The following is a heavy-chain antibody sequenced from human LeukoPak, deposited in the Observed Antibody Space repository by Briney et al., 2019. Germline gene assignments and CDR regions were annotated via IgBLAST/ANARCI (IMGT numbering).Heavy chain of an antibody. J-gene: IGHJ5*02. D-gene: IGHD5-12*01. Sequence: GGSLRLSCAASGLTFSSSWMNWVRQAPGKGLEWVANMNPAGSQKDYVDSVKGRFTISRDNAKNSVFLQMNSLRAEDTAVYYCARYSGSFPGWLDPWGPGTLVTVSS. CDR1: GLTFSSSW. CDR2: MNPAGSQK. CDR3: ARYSGSFPGWLDP. V-gene: IGHV3-7*01.